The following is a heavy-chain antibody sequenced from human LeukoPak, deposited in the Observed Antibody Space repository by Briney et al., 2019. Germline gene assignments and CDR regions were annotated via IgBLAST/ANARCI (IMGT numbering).Heavy chain of an antibody. CDR2: IYWNDDK. Sequence: SGPTLVKPTQTLTLTCTFSGFSLRTSGVGVGWIRQPPGKALEWLALIYWNDDKRYSPSLKSRLTITKDTSKNQVVLTMTNMDPVDTATYYCAHRPSDIVVVPAVHGWFDPWGQGTLVTVSS. D-gene: IGHD2-2*01. J-gene: IGHJ5*02. V-gene: IGHV2-5*01. CDR1: GFSLRTSGVG. CDR3: AHRPSDIVVVPAVHGWFDP.